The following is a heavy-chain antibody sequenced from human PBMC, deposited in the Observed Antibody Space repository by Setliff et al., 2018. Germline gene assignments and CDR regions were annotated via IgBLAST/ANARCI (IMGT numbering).Heavy chain of an antibody. CDR1: GGTFSSYG. D-gene: IGHD3-22*01. V-gene: IGHV1-69*05. CDR2: NIPIFGTT. CDR3: VREGVDSRSSTDYRYYMDV. Sequence: SVKVSCKASGGTFSSYGISWVRQAPGQGLEWMGGNIPIFGTTDYAQKFRGKVTTITDESTSTAFMQLSSLRSEDTAVYYCVREGVDSRSSTDYRYYMDVWGKGTTVTFSS. J-gene: IGHJ6*03.